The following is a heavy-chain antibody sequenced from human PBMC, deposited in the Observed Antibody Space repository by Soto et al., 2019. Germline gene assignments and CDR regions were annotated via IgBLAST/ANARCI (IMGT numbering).Heavy chain of an antibody. CDR3: AKGVYDYIWESYWDY. Sequence: EVQLVESGGGLVQPGRSLRLSCAASGFTFDDYAMHWVRQAPGKGLEWVSGISWNSGSIGYADSVKGGFTISRDNAKNSLYLQMTCLRAEATALYYCAKGVYDYIWESYWDYWGQGTLVTVSS. J-gene: IGHJ4*02. CDR1: GFTFDDYA. CDR2: ISWNSGSI. D-gene: IGHD3-16*01. V-gene: IGHV3-9*01.